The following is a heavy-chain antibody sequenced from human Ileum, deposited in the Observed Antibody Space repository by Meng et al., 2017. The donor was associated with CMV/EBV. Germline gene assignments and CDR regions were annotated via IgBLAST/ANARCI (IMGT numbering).Heavy chain of an antibody. CDR3: ARHRSSGWCPFDY. CDR1: EFTFTSYY. J-gene: IGHJ4*02. Sequence: QVDLVQSGAKGKKPEDSVNVSCTDSEFTFTSYYVHWGRQGHGQGLEWMGIVNPSGDNTSYAQILQGSVPMTTNPSSSTVYMLLSSLRSAVTAVSYCARHRSSGWCPFDYWGQGTLVTVSS. D-gene: IGHD6-19*01. V-gene: IGHV1-46*03. CDR2: VNPSGDNT.